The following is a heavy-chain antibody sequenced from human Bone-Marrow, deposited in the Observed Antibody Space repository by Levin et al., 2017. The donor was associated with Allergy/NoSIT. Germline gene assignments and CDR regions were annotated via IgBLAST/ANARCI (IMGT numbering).Heavy chain of an antibody. CDR3: AGYDTSGYHSPFDY. V-gene: IGHV3-23*01. CDR2: ISGSGSNT. J-gene: IGHJ4*02. CDR1: GLIFSDYA. D-gene: IGHD3-22*01. Sequence: ESLKISCAASGLIFSDYAMNWVRQAPGKGLEWVSQISGSGSNTHYADSVRGRFTFSRDNSNNTVYLQMNSLRADDTAVYYCAGYDTSGYHSPFDYWGQGTLVTVSS.